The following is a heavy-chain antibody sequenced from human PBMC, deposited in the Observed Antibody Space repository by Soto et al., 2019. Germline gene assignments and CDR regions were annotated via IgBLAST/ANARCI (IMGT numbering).Heavy chain of an antibody. CDR1: GFPFSSFW. V-gene: IGHV3-74*01. Sequence: EVQLVESGGGLVQPGGSLRLSCAASGFPFSSFWMHWVRQAPGKGLLWVSRINRDGTTENYADSVTGRITIYRDNGRNTLDLKLNSLRAEDTAVYYCARGMFGGGAAALDYWGKGTLVTVSS. J-gene: IGHJ4*02. CDR2: INRDGTTE. CDR3: ARGMFGGGAAALDY. D-gene: IGHD6-13*01.